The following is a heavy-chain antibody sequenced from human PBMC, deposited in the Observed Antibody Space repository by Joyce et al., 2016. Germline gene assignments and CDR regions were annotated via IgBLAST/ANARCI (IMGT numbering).Heavy chain of an antibody. J-gene: IGHJ5*02. Sequence: HVHLVQSGAEVKKSGSAVKVSCKAAGITVSTYALSWVRQAPGQGIEWMGGIIPLFGRTRDAQKCHGSVTISAGKSTTPTYMEVGGLTSDDTAVYYGSRAMTMLQGIIMRAGYFDPWGQGTLVTVSS. V-gene: IGHV1-69*06. D-gene: IGHD3-16*01. CDR2: IIPLFGRT. CDR3: SRAMTMLQGIIMRAGYFDP. CDR1: GITVSTYA.